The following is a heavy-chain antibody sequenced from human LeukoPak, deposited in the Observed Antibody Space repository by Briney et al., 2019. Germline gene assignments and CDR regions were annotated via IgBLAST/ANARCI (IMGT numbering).Heavy chain of an antibody. V-gene: IGHV4-34*01. CDR2: INHSGST. CDR3: ARVSRNPFYYYYYYMDV. Sequence: SETLSLTCTVYGGSFSGYYWSWIRQPPGKGLEWIGEINHSGSTNYNPSLKSRVTISVDTSKNQFSLKLSSVTAADTAVYYCARVSRNPFYYYYYYMDVWGKGTTVTVSS. D-gene: IGHD1-14*01. CDR1: GGSFSGYY. J-gene: IGHJ6*03.